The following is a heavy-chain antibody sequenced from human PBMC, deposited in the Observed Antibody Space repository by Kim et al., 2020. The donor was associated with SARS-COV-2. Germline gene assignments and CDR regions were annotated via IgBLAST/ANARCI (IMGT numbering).Heavy chain of an antibody. CDR3: VRDGGYFLVDC. CDR1: GGSISSSGYY. V-gene: IGHV4-39*01. CDR2: IDSSGNT. D-gene: IGHD2-21*02. J-gene: IGHJ4*02. Sequence: SETLSLTCTVSGGSISSSGYYWGWIRQPPGRELEWIGSIDSSGNTHYNPTLRSRLTISADKSKNQSSLKLSSVTAADTAVYYCVRDGGYFLVDCWGQGSLDTVSS.